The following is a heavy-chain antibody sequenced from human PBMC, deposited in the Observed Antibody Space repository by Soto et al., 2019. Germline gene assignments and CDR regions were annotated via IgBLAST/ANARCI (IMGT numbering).Heavy chain of an antibody. CDR1: GGSISTYY. J-gene: IGHJ4*02. V-gene: IGHV4-59*12. Sequence: PSETLSLTCTVSGGSISTYYWTWIRQPPGKGLEWIGFIYYSGSTNYNPSLRSRVTISVDRSKNQFSLKLSSVTAEDTAVYYCANRIQLWLHHYWGQGTLVTVSS. CDR3: ANRIQLWLHHY. D-gene: IGHD5-18*01. CDR2: IYYSGST.